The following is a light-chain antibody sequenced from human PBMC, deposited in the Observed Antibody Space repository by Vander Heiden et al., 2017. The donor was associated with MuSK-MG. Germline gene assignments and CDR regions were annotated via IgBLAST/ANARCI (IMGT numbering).Light chain of an antibody. CDR3: QQSYSSPYT. V-gene: IGKV1-39*01. CDR2: GAS. CDR1: QSISRY. J-gene: IGKJ2*01. Sequence: DIQMTQSPSSLSASVGDRVTITCRASQSISRYLNWYQQKPGKAPKFLIYGASNLQSGDPSRFSGRGSGTEFTLTISSLQPEDCATYFCQQSYSSPYTFGQGTKLEIK.